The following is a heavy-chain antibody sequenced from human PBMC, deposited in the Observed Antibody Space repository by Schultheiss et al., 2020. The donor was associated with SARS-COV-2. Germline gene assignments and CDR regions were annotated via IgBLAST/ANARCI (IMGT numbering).Heavy chain of an antibody. CDR1: GFTFDDYA. CDR3: ARDPPLKIYYFDY. V-gene: IGHV3-9*01. Sequence: GGSLRLSCAASGFTFDDYAMHWVRQAPGKGLEWVSGISWNSGSIGYADSVKGRFTISRDNAKNSLYLQMNSLRAEDTAVYYCARDPPLKIYYFDYWGQGTLVTVSS. CDR2: ISWNSGSI. J-gene: IGHJ4*02.